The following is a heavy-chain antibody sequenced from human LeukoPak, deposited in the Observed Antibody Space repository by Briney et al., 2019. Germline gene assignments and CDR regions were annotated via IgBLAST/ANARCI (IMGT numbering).Heavy chain of an antibody. CDR3: ARYDGGSGPFDY. CDR1: GFTVSSNY. V-gene: IGHV3-53*01. D-gene: IGHD3-10*01. CDR2: LYNGGNT. Sequence: PGGSLRLSCAVSGFTVSSNYMSWVRKAPGKGLEWVSVLYNGGNTYYADSVKGRFTVSRDNSKNTLYLQMNSLRAEDTAVYYCARYDGGSGPFDYWGQGTLVTVSS. J-gene: IGHJ4*02.